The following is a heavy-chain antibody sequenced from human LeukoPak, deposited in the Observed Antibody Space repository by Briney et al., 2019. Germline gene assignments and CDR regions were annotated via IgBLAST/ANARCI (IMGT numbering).Heavy chain of an antibody. CDR2: IYSGGST. CDR1: GFTVSSNY. J-gene: IGHJ3*01. CDR3: ASGIAYYQPSKNAFDL. Sequence: GGSLRLSRAASGFTVSSNYMSWVRQAPGKGLEWVSVIYSGGSTYYAGSVKGRFTISRDNSKNTLYLQMNSLRAEDTAVYYCASGIAYYQPSKNAFDLWGQGTMVIVSS. V-gene: IGHV3-53*01. D-gene: IGHD2-2*01.